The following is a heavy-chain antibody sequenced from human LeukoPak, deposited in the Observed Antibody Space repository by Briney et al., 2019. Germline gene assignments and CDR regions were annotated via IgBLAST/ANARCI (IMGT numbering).Heavy chain of an antibody. CDR3: ARENPYYDYVWGSYRLDY. V-gene: IGHV4-34*01. CDR1: GGSFSGYY. D-gene: IGHD3-16*02. CDR2: INHSRST. Sequence: SETLSLTCAVYGGSFSGYYWSWIRQPPGKGLEWIGEINHSRSTNYNPSLKSRVTISVDTSKNQFSLKLSSVTAADTAVYYCARENPYYDYVWGSYRLDYWGQGTLVTVSS. J-gene: IGHJ4*02.